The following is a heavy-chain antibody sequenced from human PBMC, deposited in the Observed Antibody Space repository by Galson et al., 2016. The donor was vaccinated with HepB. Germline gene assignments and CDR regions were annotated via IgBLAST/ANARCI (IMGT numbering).Heavy chain of an antibody. CDR3: ARDRVIVGATLPLDY. D-gene: IGHD1-26*01. J-gene: IGHJ4*02. CDR2: INPSGGST. Sequence: SVKVSCKASGYTFTSYYMHWVRQAPGQGLEWMGIINPSGGSTSYAQKFQGRVTMTRDTSTSTVYMEVTSLRSEDTAVYYCARDRVIVGATLPLDYWGQGTLVTVSS. CDR1: GYTFTSYY. V-gene: IGHV1-46*01.